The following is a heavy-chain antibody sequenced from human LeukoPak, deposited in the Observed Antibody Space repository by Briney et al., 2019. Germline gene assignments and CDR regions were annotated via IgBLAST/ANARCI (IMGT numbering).Heavy chain of an antibody. V-gene: IGHV3-48*03. J-gene: IGHJ4*02. CDR2: ISSSGDII. D-gene: IGHD3-3*01. CDR1: GFTFSSCE. CDR3: ASGSLEYYFDY. Sequence: GGFLRLSCAASGFTFSSCEMNWVRQAPGKGLEWVSYISSSGDIIYYPDSMKGRFTISRDNAKNSLYLQMNSPRAEDTAVYYCASGSLEYYFDYWGQGILVTVSS.